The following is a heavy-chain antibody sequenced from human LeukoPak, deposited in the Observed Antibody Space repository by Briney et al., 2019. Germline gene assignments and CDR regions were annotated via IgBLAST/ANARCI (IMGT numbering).Heavy chain of an antibody. CDR3: VRDISGYYFDY. CDR2: ISVSSIYT. CDR1: GFTFSDYH. D-gene: IGHD3-22*01. V-gene: IGHV3-11*05. Sequence: GGSLRLSCAASGFTFSDYHMTWIRQAPGKGLEWVSYISVSSIYTRYADSVKGRFTISRDNAKNSLYLQMNSLRAEDTALYYCVRDISGYYFDYWGQGTLVTVSS. J-gene: IGHJ4*02.